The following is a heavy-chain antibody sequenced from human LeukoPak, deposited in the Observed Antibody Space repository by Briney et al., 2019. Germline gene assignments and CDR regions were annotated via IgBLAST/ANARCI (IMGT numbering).Heavy chain of an antibody. J-gene: IGHJ6*03. CDR1: GLTFSSYW. V-gene: IGHV3-74*01. CDR3: ARDRRLWNMDV. Sequence: GGSLRLSCAASGLTFSSYWMHWVRQAPGKGLVGVSRINSDGSTTTYADSVKGRFTISRDNAMNTLYLQMNSLRAEDTAVYYCARDRRLWNMDVWGTGTTVTISS. CDR2: INSDGSTT. D-gene: IGHD4/OR15-4a*01.